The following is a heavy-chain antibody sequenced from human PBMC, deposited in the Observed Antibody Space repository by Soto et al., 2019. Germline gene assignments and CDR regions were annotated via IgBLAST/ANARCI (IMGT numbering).Heavy chain of an antibody. Sequence: SETLALTCTVSGGSISSYYWSWIRQPPGKGLEWIGYIYYSGSTNYNPSLKSRVTISVDTSKNQFSLKLSSVTAADTAVYYCARRWGRTFDYWGQGTLVTVSS. CDR1: GGSISSYY. CDR2: IYYSGST. D-gene: IGHD7-27*01. CDR3: ARRWGRTFDY. V-gene: IGHV4-59*08. J-gene: IGHJ4*02.